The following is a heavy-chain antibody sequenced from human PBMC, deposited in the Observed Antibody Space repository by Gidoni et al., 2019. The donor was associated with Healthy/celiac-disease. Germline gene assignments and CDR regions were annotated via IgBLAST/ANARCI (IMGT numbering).Heavy chain of an antibody. CDR2: INHSGST. CDR1: GGSFSGYY. V-gene: IGHV4-34*01. CDR3: ASAPYSSSWYKFGEYFQH. D-gene: IGHD6-13*01. J-gene: IGHJ1*01. Sequence: QVQLQQWGAGLLKPSETLSLTCAVYGGSFSGYYWSWLRQPQGKGLEWIGEINHSGSTNYNPSLKSRVTRSVDTSKNQFSLKLSSVTAADTAVYYCASAPYSSSWYKFGEYFQHWGQGTLVTVSS.